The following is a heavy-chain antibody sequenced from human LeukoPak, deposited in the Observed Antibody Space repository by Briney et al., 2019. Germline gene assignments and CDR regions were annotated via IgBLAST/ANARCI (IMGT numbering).Heavy chain of an antibody. CDR2: INHSGTT. Sequence: PSETLSLTCTVYGGTFSGYCWCWMRQTPGKGLEWVGEINHSGTTSYNPSLKSRVTTSADTPNNHFSLKLTSVTAADTAVYYCTSGKPETVFDYWGQGTLVPVPS. CDR1: GGTFSGYC. J-gene: IGHJ4*02. CDR3: TSGKPETVFDY. V-gene: IGHV4-34*01. D-gene: IGHD4-17*01.